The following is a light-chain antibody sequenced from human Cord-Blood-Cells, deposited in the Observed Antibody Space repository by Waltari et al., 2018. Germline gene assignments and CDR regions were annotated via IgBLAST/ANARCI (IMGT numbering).Light chain of an antibody. CDR3: QQYNSYSPYT. Sequence: DIKMTQSPSTLSASVGDRVTITCRASQSISSWLAWYQQKPGKAPKLLIYDASSLESGVPSRFSGSGSGTEFSLTIISLQPDDFATYYCQQYNSYSPYTFGQGTKLEIK. V-gene: IGKV1-5*01. J-gene: IGKJ2*01. CDR1: QSISSW. CDR2: DAS.